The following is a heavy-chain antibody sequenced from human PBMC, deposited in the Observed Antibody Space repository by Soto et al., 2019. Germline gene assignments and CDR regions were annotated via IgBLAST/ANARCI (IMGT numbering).Heavy chain of an antibody. CDR2: ISYDGSNK. D-gene: IGHD5-18*01. V-gene: IGHV3-30*18. CDR3: AKDLSYGSHVWDY. CDR1: GFTFSSYG. Sequence: LGGYLRLSCAASGFTFSSYGMHWVRQAPGKGLEWVAVISYDGSNKYYADSVKGRLTISRDNSKNTLYLQMNSLRAEETAVYYCAKDLSYGSHVWDYWVKVT. J-gene: IGHJ4*02.